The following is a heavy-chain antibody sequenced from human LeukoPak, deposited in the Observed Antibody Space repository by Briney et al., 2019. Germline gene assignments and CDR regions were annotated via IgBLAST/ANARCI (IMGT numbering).Heavy chain of an antibody. V-gene: IGHV4-59*08. Sequence: PETLSLTCTVSGGSTSSYYWNWIRQSPGKGLEWIGYISYGETTNYNPSLKSRVTISVATSKNQFSLKLTSVTAADTAVYYCARGSGWNNYFDFWGQGTLVTVSS. D-gene: IGHD6-19*01. J-gene: IGHJ4*02. CDR1: GGSTSSYY. CDR3: ARGSGWNNYFDF. CDR2: ISYGETT.